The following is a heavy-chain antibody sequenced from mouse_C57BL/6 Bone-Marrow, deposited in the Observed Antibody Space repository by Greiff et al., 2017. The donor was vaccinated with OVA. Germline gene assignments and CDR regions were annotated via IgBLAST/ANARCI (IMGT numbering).Heavy chain of an antibody. CDR1: GYTFTSYG. Sequence: QVQLQQSGAELARPGASVKLSCKASGYTFTSYGISWVKQRTGQGLEWIGEIYPRSGNTYYNEKFKGKATLTSDKSSSTAYMQLRSLTSEDSAVYFCARFDYDVGAWFDYWGQGTMVTVSA. V-gene: IGHV1-81*01. J-gene: IGHJ3*01. CDR3: ARFDYDVGAWFDY. D-gene: IGHD2-4*01. CDR2: IYPRSGNT.